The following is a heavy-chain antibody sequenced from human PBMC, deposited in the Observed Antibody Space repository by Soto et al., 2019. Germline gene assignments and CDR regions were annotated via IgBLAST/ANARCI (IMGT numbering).Heavy chain of an antibody. CDR1: GGSFNNYY. Sequence: SETLSLTCAVYGGSFNNYYWSWIRQPPGKGLEWIGEINHSESTNYNPSLKSRVTISVDTSKNQFSLRLSSVTTADTALYYCARTTAVPNTLRSRYFFDYWGQGTLVTVSS. V-gene: IGHV4-34*01. CDR3: ARTTAVPNTLRSRYFFDY. D-gene: IGHD4-17*01. CDR2: INHSEST. J-gene: IGHJ4*02.